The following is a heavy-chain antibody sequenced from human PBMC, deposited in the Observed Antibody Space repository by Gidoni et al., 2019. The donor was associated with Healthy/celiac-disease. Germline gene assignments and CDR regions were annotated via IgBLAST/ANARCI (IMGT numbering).Heavy chain of an antibody. Sequence: EVQQVESGGGLVKPGGSIRLACAASGFNFSNAWMSWVRQPPGKGLEWVGRIKSTTDGGTTDYAAPVKVRFTISRDDSKNTLYLQMNSLNTEDTAVSYCTTDKSGTNYYYYGMDVWGQGTTVTVSS. CDR2: IKSTTDGGTT. CDR3: TTDKSGTNYYYYGMDV. D-gene: IGHD4-17*01. J-gene: IGHJ6*02. V-gene: IGHV3-15*01. CDR1: GFNFSNAW.